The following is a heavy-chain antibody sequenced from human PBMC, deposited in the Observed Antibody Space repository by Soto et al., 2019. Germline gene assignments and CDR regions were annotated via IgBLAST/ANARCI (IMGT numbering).Heavy chain of an antibody. Sequence: QVQLQQWGAGLLKPSETLSLNCAVYGGSFYWTWIRQPPGKGLEWIGEIRYSGSTNYNPSLKSRVSISIDRSKSQVSLTVYSVTAADTAVYYCARGGGDYDYAVDVWGQGTTVTVSS. CDR2: IRYSGST. V-gene: IGHV4-34*01. J-gene: IGHJ6*02. CDR3: ARGGGDYDYAVDV. CDR1: GGSFY. D-gene: IGHD4-17*01.